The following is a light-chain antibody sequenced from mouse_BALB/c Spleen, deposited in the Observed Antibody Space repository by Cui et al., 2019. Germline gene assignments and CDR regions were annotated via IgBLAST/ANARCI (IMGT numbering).Light chain of an antibody. V-gene: IGKV4-68*01. Sequence: IVATYSPVPKSASPGEKVTMTCSANSSVSYMYWYQQKPRSSPKPWIYLTSNLASGVPARFSGSGSGTSYSLTISSMEAEDAATHYCQQWSSNPLTFGAGTKLELK. CDR3: QQWSSNPLT. CDR2: LTS. CDR1: SSVSY. J-gene: IGKJ5*01.